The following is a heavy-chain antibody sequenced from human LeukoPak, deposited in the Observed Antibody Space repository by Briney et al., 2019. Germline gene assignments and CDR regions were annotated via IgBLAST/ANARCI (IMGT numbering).Heavy chain of an antibody. J-gene: IGHJ4*02. CDR2: ISNSGRNT. Sequence: GGSLRLSCAASGFTFSSYTMSWVRQAPGKGLEWVSTISNSGRNTFYTDSVKGRFTISRDNSKNTLYLQMNSLRAEDTAVYYCAKGEVVTGWDYWGQGTLVTVSS. D-gene: IGHD2-21*02. CDR3: AKGEVVTGWDY. V-gene: IGHV3-23*01. CDR1: GFTFSSYT.